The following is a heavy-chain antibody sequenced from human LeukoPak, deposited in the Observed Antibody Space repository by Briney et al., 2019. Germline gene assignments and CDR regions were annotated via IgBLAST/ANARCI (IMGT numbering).Heavy chain of an antibody. D-gene: IGHD3-22*01. Sequence: GGSLRLSCAASGFTFDDYGMSWVRQAPGKGLEWVSGINWYGGSTGYADSVQGRFTISRDNAKNSLYLQMNSLRAEDTALYYCARDMYYYDSSGYYPDYWGQGTLVTVSS. CDR3: ARDMYYYDSSGYYPDY. CDR1: GFTFDDYG. J-gene: IGHJ4*02. CDR2: INWYGGST. V-gene: IGHV3-20*04.